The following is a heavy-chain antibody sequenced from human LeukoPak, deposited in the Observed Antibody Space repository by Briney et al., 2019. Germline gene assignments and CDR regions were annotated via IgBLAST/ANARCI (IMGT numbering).Heavy chain of an antibody. CDR3: AKVGGHTVSLIAAAGPYYFDY. V-gene: IGHV3-23*01. CDR1: GFTFSSYG. J-gene: IGHJ4*02. Sequence: PGGSLRLSCAASGFTFSSYGMSWVRQAPGKGLEWVSAISGSGGSTYYADSVKGRFTISRDNSKNTLYLQMNSLRAEDTAVYYCAKVGGHTVSLIAAAGPYYFDYWGQGTLVTVSS. D-gene: IGHD6-13*01. CDR2: ISGSGGST.